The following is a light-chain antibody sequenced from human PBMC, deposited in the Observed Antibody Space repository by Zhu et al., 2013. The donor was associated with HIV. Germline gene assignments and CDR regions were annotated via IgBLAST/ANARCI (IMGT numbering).Light chain of an antibody. J-gene: IGKJ5*01. CDR2: GAS. Sequence: DIQMTQSPSSLSASVGDRVTITCQASQDISNYLNWYQQKPGKAPNLLIYGASNLERGVPSRFSGSGSGTHFTFTITSLQPEDGATYYCQQYDDLRITFGQGTRLDIK. V-gene: IGKV1-33*01. CDR1: QDISNY. CDR3: QQYDDLRIT.